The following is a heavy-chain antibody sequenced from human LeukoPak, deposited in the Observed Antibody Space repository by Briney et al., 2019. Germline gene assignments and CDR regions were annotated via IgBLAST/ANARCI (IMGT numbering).Heavy chain of an antibody. J-gene: IGHJ4*02. CDR1: GFTFDDYA. Sequence: GRSLRLSCAASGFTFDDYAKHWVRQAPGKGLEWVSGISWNSGSIGYADSVKGRFTISRDNAKNSLYLQMNSLRAEDTALYYCAKDKIRGGAILTGYPDYWGQGTLVTVSS. V-gene: IGHV3-9*01. D-gene: IGHD3-9*01. CDR2: ISWNSGSI. CDR3: AKDKIRGGAILTGYPDY.